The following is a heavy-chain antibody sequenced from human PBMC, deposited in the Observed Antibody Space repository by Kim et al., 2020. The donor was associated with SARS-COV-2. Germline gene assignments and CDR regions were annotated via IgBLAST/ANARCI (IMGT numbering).Heavy chain of an antibody. CDR3: AKGLAAAVTNPYGV. D-gene: IGHD6-13*01. CDR1: GFTFGDYA. V-gene: IGHV3-9*01. Sequence: GGSLRLSCAASGFTFGDYAMHWVRQVPGKGLEWVSGISWNSGSIGFADSVKGRFTISRDNAKNSLYLQMNSLRAEDTALYYCAKGLAAAVTNPYGVWGQGTLVTVSS. CDR2: ISWNSGSI. J-gene: IGHJ4*02.